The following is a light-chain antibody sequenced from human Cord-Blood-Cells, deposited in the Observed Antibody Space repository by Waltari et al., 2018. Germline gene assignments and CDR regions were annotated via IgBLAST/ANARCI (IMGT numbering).Light chain of an antibody. J-gene: IGLJ3*02. CDR2: RNN. V-gene: IGLV1-47*01. CDR3: AAWDDSLSGPV. CDR1: SSNIGSNY. Sequence: QSVLTQPPSASGTPGQRVTISCSGSSSNIGSNYVYWYQQLPGTAPKLLIYRNNQRPSGVPDRFSGSKSGTSASLAINGLRSEDDADYYCAAWDDSLSGPVFGGGTKLTVL.